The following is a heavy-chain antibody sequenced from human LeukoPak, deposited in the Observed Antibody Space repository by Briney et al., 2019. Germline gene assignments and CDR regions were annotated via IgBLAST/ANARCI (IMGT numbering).Heavy chain of an antibody. J-gene: IGHJ5*02. Sequence: SETLSLTCAVSGYSISSSNWWGWIRQPPGKGLEWIGYIYYSGSTNYNPSLKSRVTMSLDTSKNQFSLNLRSVTALDMAVYYCARKTPNVGWFDPWGQGTLVIVSS. CDR2: IYYSGST. CDR3: ARKTPNVGWFDP. CDR1: GYSISSSNW. V-gene: IGHV4-28*06.